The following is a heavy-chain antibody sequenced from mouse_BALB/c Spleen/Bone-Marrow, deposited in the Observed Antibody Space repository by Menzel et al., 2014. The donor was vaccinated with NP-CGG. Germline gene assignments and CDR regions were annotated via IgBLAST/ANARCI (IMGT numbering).Heavy chain of an antibody. CDR3: ASYYGSTWYFDV. D-gene: IGHD1-1*01. Sequence: EVHLQQSGPELVKPGASMKISCKASGYSFTGYTMNWVKQSHGKNLEWIGLINPYNGGTTYNQYFKGKATLTVDRSSSTAYMELLSPTSEDSAVYYCASYYGSTWYFDVWGAGTTGTVSS. V-gene: IGHV1-18*01. J-gene: IGHJ1*01. CDR2: INPYNGGT. CDR1: GYSFTGYT.